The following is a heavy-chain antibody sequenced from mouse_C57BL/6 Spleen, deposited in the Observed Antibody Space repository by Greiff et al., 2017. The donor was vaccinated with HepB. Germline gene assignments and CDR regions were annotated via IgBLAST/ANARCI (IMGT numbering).Heavy chain of an antibody. CDR3: ARARDYYAMDY. Sequence: QVQLQQPGAELVMPGASVKLSCKASGYTFTSYWMHWVKQRPGQGLEWIGEIDPYDSYTNYNQKFKGKSTLTVDKSSSTAYMQLSSLTSEDSAVYCCARARDYYAMDYWGQGTSVTVSS. J-gene: IGHJ4*01. V-gene: IGHV1-69*01. CDR2: IDPYDSYT. CDR1: GYTFTSYW.